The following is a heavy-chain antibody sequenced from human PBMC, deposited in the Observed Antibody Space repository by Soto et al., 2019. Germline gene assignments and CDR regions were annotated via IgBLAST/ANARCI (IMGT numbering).Heavy chain of an antibody. CDR1: GFTFSSYA. D-gene: IGHD3-16*01. CDR3: AKVERGNGGVAAHFDY. V-gene: IGHV3-23*01. J-gene: IGHJ4*02. Sequence: EVQLLESGGGLVQPGGSLRLSCAASGFTFSSYAMSWVRQAPGKGLEWVSAISGSGGSTYYADSVKGRFTISRDNSKNTLYLQMNSVRAEDTAVYYCAKVERGNGGVAAHFDYWGQGTLVTVSS. CDR2: ISGSGGST.